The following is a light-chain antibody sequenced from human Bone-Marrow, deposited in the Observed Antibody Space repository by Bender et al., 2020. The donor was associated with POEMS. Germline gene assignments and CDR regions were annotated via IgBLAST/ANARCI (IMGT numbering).Light chain of an antibody. CDR1: DLGDKY. J-gene: IGLJ2*01. V-gene: IGLV3-1*01. CDR3: QAWDTYSVI. CDR2: QDT. Sequence: SYEVTQPPSVSVSPGQTASITCSGDDLGDKYVSCYQQKPGQSPVLVIYQDTKRPSGIPERFSGSNSGNTATLTISGTHAMDEADYYCQAWDTYSVIFGGGTKLTVL.